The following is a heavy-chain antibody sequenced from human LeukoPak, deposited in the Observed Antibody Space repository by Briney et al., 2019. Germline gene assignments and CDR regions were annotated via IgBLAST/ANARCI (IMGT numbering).Heavy chain of an antibody. CDR2: IRNKANGGTA. V-gene: IGHV3-49*04. D-gene: IGHD6-19*01. CDR1: GFIFSVYA. CDR3: SRAYSTGWLGINDY. J-gene: IGHJ4*02. Sequence: GGSLRLSCTASGFIFSVYAMTWVRQAPGKGLEWVGFIRNKANGGTADYAASVKGRFTISRDDSKTSAYLQMNSLKTEDTAVYFCSRAYSTGWLGINDYWGQGTLVTVSS.